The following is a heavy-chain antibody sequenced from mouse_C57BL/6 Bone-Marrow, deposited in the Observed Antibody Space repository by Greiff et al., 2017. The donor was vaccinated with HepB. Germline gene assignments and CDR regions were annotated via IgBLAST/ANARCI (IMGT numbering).Heavy chain of an antibody. J-gene: IGHJ3*01. CDR1: GYTFTDYE. V-gene: IGHV1-15*01. Sequence: VQLQQSGAELVRPGASVTLSCQASGYTFTDYEMHWVKQTPVHGLEWIGAIDPETGGTAYNQKFKGKAILTADKSSSTAYMELRSLTSEDSAVYYCTRFYDGYYPAWFAYWGQGTLVTVSA. CDR3: TRFYDGYYPAWFAY. CDR2: IDPETGGT. D-gene: IGHD2-3*01.